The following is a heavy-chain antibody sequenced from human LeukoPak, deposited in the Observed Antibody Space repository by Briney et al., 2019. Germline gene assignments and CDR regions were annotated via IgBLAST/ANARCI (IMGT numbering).Heavy chain of an antibody. CDR2: IIPIFGTA. CDR3: ARARLVSGRTWFDP. J-gene: IGHJ5*02. CDR1: GGTFSSYA. Sequence: ASVKVSCKASGGTFSSYAISWVRQAPGQGLEWMGGIIPIFGTANYAQKFQGRVTITADKSTSTAYMELSSLRSEDTAVYYCARARLVSGRTWFDPWGQGTLVTVSS. D-gene: IGHD3-16*01. V-gene: IGHV1-69*06.